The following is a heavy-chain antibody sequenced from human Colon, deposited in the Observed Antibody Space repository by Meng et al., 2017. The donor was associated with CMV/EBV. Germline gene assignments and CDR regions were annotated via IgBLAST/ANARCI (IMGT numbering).Heavy chain of an antibody. Sequence: GGSLRLSCVGSGFIFEKYEMNWVRQAPGKGPEWISYISSSSSTIKYADSVRGRFTTSRDNAKQSMYLQLDSLRVEDTALYYCVSLGPTIRSWGQGTQVTVSS. D-gene: IGHD2-21*01. J-gene: IGHJ5*02. CDR2: ISSSSSTI. CDR3: VSLGPTIRS. CDR1: GFIFEKYE. V-gene: IGHV3-48*03.